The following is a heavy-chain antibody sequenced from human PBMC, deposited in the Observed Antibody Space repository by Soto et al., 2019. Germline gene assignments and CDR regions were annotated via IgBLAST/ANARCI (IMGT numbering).Heavy chain of an antibody. D-gene: IGHD1-26*01. Sequence: GGSLRLSCAASGFTFSSYAMHWVRQAPGKGLEWVAVISYDGSNKYYADSVEGRFTISRDNSNNTLYLQMNSLRAEDTAVYYCARDRGSSQPYYFDYWGQGTLVTVSS. V-gene: IGHV3-30-3*01. CDR3: ARDRGSSQPYYFDY. J-gene: IGHJ4*02. CDR1: GFTFSSYA. CDR2: ISYDGSNK.